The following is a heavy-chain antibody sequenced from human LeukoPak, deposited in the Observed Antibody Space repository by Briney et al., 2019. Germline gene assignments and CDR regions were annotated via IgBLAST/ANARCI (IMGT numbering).Heavy chain of an antibody. V-gene: IGHV1-2*02. CDR3: ARVGAFYGMDV. CDR2: INPNSGGT. J-gene: IGHJ6*02. CDR1: GYTFTGYY. Sequence: GSSVNVSCKASGYTFTGYYMHWVRQAPGQGLEWMGWINPNSGGTNYAQKLQGRVTMTRDTSISTAYMELSRLRSDDTAVYYCARVGAFYGMDVWGQGTTVTVSS.